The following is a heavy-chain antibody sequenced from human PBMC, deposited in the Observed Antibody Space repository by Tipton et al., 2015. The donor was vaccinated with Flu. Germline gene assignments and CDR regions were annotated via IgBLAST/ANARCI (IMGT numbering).Heavy chain of an antibody. CDR2: IYYSGST. V-gene: IGHV4-59*08. D-gene: IGHD3-22*01. CDR1: GGSISSYY. CDR3: ARRGGGYYDSSGYSVCDAFDI. Sequence: TLSLTCTVSGGSISSYYWSWIRQPPGKGLEWIGYIYYSGSTNYNPSLKSRVTISVDTSKNQFSLKLSSVTAADTAVYYCARRGGGYYDSSGYSVCDAFDIWGQGTMVTVSS. J-gene: IGHJ3*02.